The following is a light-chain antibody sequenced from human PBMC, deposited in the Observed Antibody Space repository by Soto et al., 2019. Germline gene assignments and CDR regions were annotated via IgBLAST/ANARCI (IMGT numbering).Light chain of an antibody. V-gene: IGKV1-5*01. J-gene: IGKJ1*01. CDR2: DAS. CDR1: QSVSGW. Sequence: DIQMTQSPSTLSASVGDTVTVTCRASQSVSGWLAWYQQKPGKAPNLLIYDASILASGVPSRFSGSGSGTEFTLTISSLQSDDFATYYCQHYNSFSPWAFGQGTKVDIK. CDR3: QHYNSFSPWA.